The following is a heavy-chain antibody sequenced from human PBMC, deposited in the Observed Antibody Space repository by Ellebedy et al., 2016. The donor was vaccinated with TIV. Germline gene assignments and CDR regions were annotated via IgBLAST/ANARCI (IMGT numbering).Heavy chain of an antibody. V-gene: IGHV3-7*01. D-gene: IGHD4-17*01. CDR3: ATDGSYGDYRSPTHAFVM. CDR1: GFSFRSYW. Sequence: GESLKISCAASGFSFRSYWMTWVRRAPGKGLEWVANTNQDGSQKYYVDSVKGRFTISRDNAKNSLYLQMSSLRVEDTAVYYCATDGSYGDYRSPTHAFVMWGQGTMVAVSS. J-gene: IGHJ3*02. CDR2: TNQDGSQK.